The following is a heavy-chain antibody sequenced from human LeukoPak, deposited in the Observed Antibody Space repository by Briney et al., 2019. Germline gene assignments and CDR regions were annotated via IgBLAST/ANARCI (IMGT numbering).Heavy chain of an antibody. CDR3: AKDESLGIAAAGTSYYYYGMDV. CDR1: GFTFSRYA. V-gene: IGHV3-74*01. Sequence: PGGSLRLSCSASGFTFSRYAMHWVRQAPGKGLVWVSRINSDGSSTSYADSVKGRFTISRDNAKNTLYLQMNSLRAEDTAVYYCAKDESLGIAAAGTSYYYYGMDVWGQGTTVTVSS. J-gene: IGHJ6*02. D-gene: IGHD6-13*01. CDR2: INSDGSST.